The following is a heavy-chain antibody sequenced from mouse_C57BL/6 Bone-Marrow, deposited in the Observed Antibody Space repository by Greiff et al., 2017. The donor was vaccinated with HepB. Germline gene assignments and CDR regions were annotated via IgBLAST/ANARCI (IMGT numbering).Heavy chain of an antibody. CDR2: ISSGSSTI. Sequence: DVMLVESGGGLVKPGGSLKLSCAASGFTFSDYGMHWVRQAPEKGLEWVAYISSGSSTIYYADTVKGRFTISRDNAKNTLFLQMTSLRSEDTAMYYCARPTVVALYYAMDYWGQGTSVTVSS. J-gene: IGHJ4*01. V-gene: IGHV5-17*01. D-gene: IGHD1-1*01. CDR1: GFTFSDYG. CDR3: ARPTVVALYYAMDY.